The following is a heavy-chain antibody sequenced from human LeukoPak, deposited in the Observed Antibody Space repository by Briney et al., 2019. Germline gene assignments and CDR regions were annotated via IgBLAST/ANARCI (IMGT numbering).Heavy chain of an antibody. CDR3: ARVDAAGTYRPVGY. V-gene: IGHV4-34*01. J-gene: IGHJ4*02. CDR2: INHSGST. D-gene: IGHD6-13*01. CDR1: GGSFSGYY. Sequence: SETLSLTCAVYGGSFSGYYWSWIRQPPGKGLEWIGEINHSGSTNYNPSLKSRVTISVDTSKNQFSLKLSSVTAADTAVYYCARVDAAGTYRPVGYWGQGTLVTVSS.